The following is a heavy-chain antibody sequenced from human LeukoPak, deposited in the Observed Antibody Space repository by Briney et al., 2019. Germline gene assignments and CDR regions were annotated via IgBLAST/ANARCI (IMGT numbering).Heavy chain of an antibody. D-gene: IGHD6-6*01. Sequence: GGSLRLSCAASGFTFSSYSMNWVRQAPGKGLEWVSYISSSSSTIYYADSVKGRFTISRDNAKNSLYLQMNSLRAEDTAVYYCATSIAARRGDAFDIWGQGTMVTVSS. CDR3: ATSIAARRGDAFDI. CDR1: GFTFSSYS. V-gene: IGHV3-48*04. CDR2: ISSSSSTI. J-gene: IGHJ3*02.